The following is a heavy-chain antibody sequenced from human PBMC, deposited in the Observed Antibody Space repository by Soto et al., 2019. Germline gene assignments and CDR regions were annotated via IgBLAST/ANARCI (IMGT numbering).Heavy chain of an antibody. CDR3: AKDRATMVRGVNPNDY. V-gene: IGHV3-23*01. J-gene: IGHJ4*02. Sequence: GGSLRLSCAASGFTFSSYAMSWVRQAPGKGLEWVSAISGSGGSTYYADSVKGRFTISRDNSKNTLYLQMNSLRAEDTAVYYCAKDRATMVRGVNPNDYWGQGTLVTVSS. D-gene: IGHD3-10*01. CDR1: GFTFSSYA. CDR2: ISGSGGST.